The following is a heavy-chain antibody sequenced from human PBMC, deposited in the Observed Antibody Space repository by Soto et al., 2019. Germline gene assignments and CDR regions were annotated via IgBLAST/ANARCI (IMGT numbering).Heavy chain of an antibody. Sequence: SATLYLTCTVSCGSISSSIYYCAWSRQPPGKGLEWIGSIYYSGSTYYNPSLKSRVTISVDTSKNQFSLKLSSVTAADTAVYYCARRGQLLLFYYYGMDVWGQGTTVS. CDR2: IYYSGST. D-gene: IGHD2-2*01. J-gene: IGHJ6*02. CDR3: ARRGQLLLFYYYGMDV. CDR1: CGSISSSIYY. V-gene: IGHV4-39*01.